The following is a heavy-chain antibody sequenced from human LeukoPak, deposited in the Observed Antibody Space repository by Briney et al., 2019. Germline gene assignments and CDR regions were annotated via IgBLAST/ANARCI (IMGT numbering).Heavy chain of an antibody. J-gene: IGHJ5*02. CDR2: IYYSGST. Sequence: SETLSLTCAVSGGSISSNSYYWGWIRQPPGKGLEWIGSIYYSGSTYYNPSLKSRVTISVDTSKNQFSLKLSSVTAADTAVYYCARGGYYGSGNDFRFDPWGQGTLVTVSS. D-gene: IGHD3-10*01. V-gene: IGHV4-39*07. CDR1: GGSISSNSYY. CDR3: ARGGYYGSGNDFRFDP.